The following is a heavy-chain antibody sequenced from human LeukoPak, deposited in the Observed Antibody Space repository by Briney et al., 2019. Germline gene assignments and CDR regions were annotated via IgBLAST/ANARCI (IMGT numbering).Heavy chain of an antibody. CDR3: ARHVAFYDSSSFDY. J-gene: IGHJ4*02. Sequence: SETLSLTCTVSGGSISSSSYYWGWIRQPPGKGLEWIGSIYYSGSTYYNPSLKSRVTTSVDTSKNQFSLKLSSVTAADTAVYYCARHVAFYDSSSFDYWGQGTLVTVSS. CDR1: GGSISSSSYY. CDR2: IYYSGST. V-gene: IGHV4-39*01. D-gene: IGHD3-3*01.